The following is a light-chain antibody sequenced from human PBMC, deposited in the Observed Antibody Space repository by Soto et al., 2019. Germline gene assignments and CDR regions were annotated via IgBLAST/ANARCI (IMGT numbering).Light chain of an antibody. J-gene: IGLJ3*02. CDR1: SSNIGAGHD. V-gene: IGLV1-40*01. CDR2: GNN. Sequence: QAVVTQPPSVSGAPGQRVTISCTGSSSNIGAGHDVHWYQQLPGRAPKLLIYGNNNRPSGVPDRFSGSKSGTSASLAITGLQAEDEADYYCQSYDSSLRVFGGGTKLTVL. CDR3: QSYDSSLRV.